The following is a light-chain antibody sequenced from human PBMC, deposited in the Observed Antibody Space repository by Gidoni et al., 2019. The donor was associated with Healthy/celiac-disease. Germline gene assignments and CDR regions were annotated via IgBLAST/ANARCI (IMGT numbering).Light chain of an antibody. Sequence: DIQMTQSPSSLSASGGDSVTIPCRASQDISNYLAWYQQKPGKVPTLLIYAASTLQSGVPSRFSGSGSGTDFTLTISSLQPEDVATYYCQQYNSSPLTFGGGTKVEIK. CDR1: QDISNY. V-gene: IGKV1-27*01. CDR3: QQYNSSPLT. J-gene: IGKJ4*01. CDR2: AAS.